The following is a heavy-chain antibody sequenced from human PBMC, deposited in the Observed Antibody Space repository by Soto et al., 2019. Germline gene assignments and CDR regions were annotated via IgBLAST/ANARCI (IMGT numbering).Heavy chain of an antibody. CDR2: INPDSGGT. CDR3: ARTYYYGSGSPFDY. D-gene: IGHD3-10*01. CDR1: XXXXTGYX. V-gene: IGHV1-2*04. J-gene: IGHJ4*02. Sequence: QVQLVQSGXXXKKPXXXGRVSCKXXXXXXTGYXXXWVRQAPGQGLEWMGWINPDSGGTNYAQKFQGWVTMTRDTSISTAYMELSRLRSDDTAVYYCARTYYYGSGSPFDYWGQGTLVTVSS.